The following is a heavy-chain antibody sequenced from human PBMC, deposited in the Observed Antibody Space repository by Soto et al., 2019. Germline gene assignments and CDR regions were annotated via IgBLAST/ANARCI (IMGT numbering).Heavy chain of an antibody. D-gene: IGHD3-10*01. CDR3: ARHPTISGSSTILQYYGAHFDN. V-gene: IGHV4-39*01. CDR2: VFYSGST. Sequence: QLQLQESGPGLVKPSGTLSLTCSVSGGSVSNSDYFWGWIRQPPGKGLDWIGSVFYSGSTYYNPSLQSRLTISADTSNNRLSLRLSSVTAADTAVYYCARHPTISGSSTILQYYGAHFDNWGQGTLVTVSS. CDR1: GGSVSNSDYF. J-gene: IGHJ4*02.